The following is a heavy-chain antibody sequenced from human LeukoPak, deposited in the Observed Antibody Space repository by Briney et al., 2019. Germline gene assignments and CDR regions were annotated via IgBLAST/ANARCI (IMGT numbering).Heavy chain of an antibody. V-gene: IGHV3-48*03. D-gene: IGHD2-2*01. J-gene: IGHJ4*02. CDR2: ISNSGNTI. Sequence: GGSLRLSCIGSGLTFSSYNMNLVRQAPGKGLEWISYISNSGNTIYYADSVKGRFTISRDNAKNSLYLQMNSLRGEDTAVYYCDTRPSYYGQGTLVTVSS. CDR1: GLTFSSYN. CDR3: DTRPSY.